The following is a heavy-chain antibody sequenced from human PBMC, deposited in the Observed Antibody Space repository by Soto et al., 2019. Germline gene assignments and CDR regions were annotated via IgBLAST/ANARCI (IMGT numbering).Heavy chain of an antibody. Sequence: QVQLQESGPGLVRPSGTLSLTCAVSGDSINSNYCWTWVRQPPGKGLEWIAEIYYSGGTSYNPSLKSRVTISMDKSKNQFSLNLTSVTAADTAMYYCARDTGWVLGFWGQGTLVTVSS. CDR1: GDSINSNYC. CDR3: ARDTGWVLGF. V-gene: IGHV4-4*02. D-gene: IGHD6-19*01. CDR2: IYYSGGT. J-gene: IGHJ4*02.